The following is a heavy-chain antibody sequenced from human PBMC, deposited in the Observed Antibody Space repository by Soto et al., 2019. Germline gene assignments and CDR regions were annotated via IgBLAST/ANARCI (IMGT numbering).Heavy chain of an antibody. Sequence: GESLKISCKGSGYSFTSYWISWVRQMPGKGLEWMGRIDPSDSYTNYSPSFQGHVTISADKSISTAYLQWSSLKASDTAMYYCARSRRGAYSSGWYSLSGYYTYGIDVWGQGTKVTVSS. CDR3: ARSRRGAYSSGWYSLSGYYTYGIDV. D-gene: IGHD6-19*01. J-gene: IGHJ6*02. CDR2: IDPSDSYT. CDR1: GYSFTSYW. V-gene: IGHV5-10-1*01.